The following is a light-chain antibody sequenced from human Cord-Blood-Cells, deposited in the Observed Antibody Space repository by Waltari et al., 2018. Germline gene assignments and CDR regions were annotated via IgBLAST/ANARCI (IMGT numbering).Light chain of an antibody. Sequence: QSALTQPASVSGSPGQTITISCPGTSSDVGGYNYVSWYQQPPGKAPKLMIYDVSKRPSGVSNRFSGSKSGNTASLTISGLQAEDEADYYCSSYTSSSTVVFGGGTKLTVL. CDR2: DVS. CDR1: SSDVGGYNY. J-gene: IGLJ2*01. CDR3: SSYTSSSTVV. V-gene: IGLV2-14*01.